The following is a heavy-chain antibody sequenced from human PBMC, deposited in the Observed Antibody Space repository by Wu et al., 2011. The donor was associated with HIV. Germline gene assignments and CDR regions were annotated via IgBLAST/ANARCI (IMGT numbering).Heavy chain of an antibody. V-gene: IGHV1-2*02. CDR2: INPNSGGT. D-gene: IGHD3-22*01. CDR1: RYTFTTYY. Sequence: QVHLVQSGTEVKKPGASVKVSCKASRYTFTTYYIHWVRQAPGQGLEWMGWINPNSGGTNFAQKFQGRVTMSRDTSITTAYMELSRLRSDDSAIYYCARPPPGSTYYYEQYYFGYWGQGTLVTVSS. J-gene: IGHJ4*02. CDR3: ARPPPGSTYYYEQYYFGY.